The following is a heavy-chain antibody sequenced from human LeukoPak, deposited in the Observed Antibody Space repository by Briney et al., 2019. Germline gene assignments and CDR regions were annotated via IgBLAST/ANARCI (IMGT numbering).Heavy chain of an antibody. CDR1: GYTFTSYG. V-gene: IGHV1-18*01. CDR2: ISAYNGNT. J-gene: IGHJ5*02. Sequence: ASVKVSCKASGYTFTSYGISWVRQAPGQGLEWMGWISAYNGNTNYAQKLQGRVTMTTDTSTSTAYMELRNLRSDDTAVYYCARTFLLLWFGELLPTWFDPWGQGTLVTVSS. D-gene: IGHD3-10*01. CDR3: ARTFLLLWFGELLPTWFDP.